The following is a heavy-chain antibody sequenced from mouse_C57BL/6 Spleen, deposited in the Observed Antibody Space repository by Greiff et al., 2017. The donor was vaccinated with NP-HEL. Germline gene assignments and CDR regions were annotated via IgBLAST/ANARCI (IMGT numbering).Heavy chain of an antibody. CDR2: ISDGGSYT. V-gene: IGHV5-4*01. CDR1: GFTFSSYA. Sequence: EVKLMESGGGLVKPGGSLKLSCAASGFTFSSYAMSWVRQTPEKRLEWVATISDGGSYTYYPDNVKGRFTISRDNANNNLYLQMSHLKSEDTAMYYCARDYGNPWFAYWGQGTLVTVSA. CDR3: ARDYGNPWFAY. D-gene: IGHD2-1*01. J-gene: IGHJ3*01.